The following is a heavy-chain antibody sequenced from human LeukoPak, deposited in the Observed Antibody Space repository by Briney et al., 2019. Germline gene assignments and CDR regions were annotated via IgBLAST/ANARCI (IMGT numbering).Heavy chain of an antibody. V-gene: IGHV4-4*07. CDR1: GGSISSYY. J-gene: IGHJ6*03. Sequence: PPETLSLTCTVSGGSISSYYWSWIRQPAGKGLEWIGRIYTSGSTNYNPSLKSRVTMSVDTSKNQFSLKLSSVTAADTAVYYCARDRGLGSPTYMDVWGKGTTVTVSS. D-gene: IGHD1-26*01. CDR3: ARDRGLGSPTYMDV. CDR2: IYTSGST.